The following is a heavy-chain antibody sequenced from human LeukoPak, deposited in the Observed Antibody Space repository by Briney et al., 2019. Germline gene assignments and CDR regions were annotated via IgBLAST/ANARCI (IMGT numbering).Heavy chain of an antibody. V-gene: IGHV3-48*01. J-gene: IGHJ4*02. Sequence: PGGSLRLSCAASGFTFSNYNMNWVRQAPGKGLEWVSYISSSSRTIYYADSVKGRFTISRDNAKNSLYLQMNSLRAEDTAVYYCARDRGGAYDFWSGYYTGYFDYWGQGTLVPVSS. CDR1: GFTFSNYN. CDR2: ISSSSRTI. D-gene: IGHD3-3*01. CDR3: ARDRGGAYDFWSGYYTGYFDY.